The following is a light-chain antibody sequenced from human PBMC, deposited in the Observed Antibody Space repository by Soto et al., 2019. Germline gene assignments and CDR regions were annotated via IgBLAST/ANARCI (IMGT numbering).Light chain of an antibody. CDR2: GAS. J-gene: IGKJ1*01. CDR3: QQRYNWPRT. Sequence: DIPVTQSPATLSVSPGERATLYCRASQSIRNNLAWYQQKPGQAPRLVIYGASSRASGVPARFSASGSGADFTLTISSLEPEDFAVYYCQQRYNWPRTFGQGTKVDIK. CDR1: QSIRNN. V-gene: IGKV3D-15*01.